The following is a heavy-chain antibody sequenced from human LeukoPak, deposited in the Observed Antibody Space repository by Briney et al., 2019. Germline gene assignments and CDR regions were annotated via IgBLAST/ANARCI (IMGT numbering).Heavy chain of an antibody. J-gene: IGHJ5*02. CDR3: AHIEAVYSSSSPWFDP. CDR2: INPNSGGT. D-gene: IGHD6-6*01. Sequence: ASVKVSCKASGYTYTGYYMHWVRQAPGQGLGWMGWINPNSGGTNYAQKFQGRVTMTRDTSISTAYMELSRLRSDDTAVYYCAHIEAVYSSSSPWFDPWGQGTLVTVSS. CDR1: GYTYTGYY. V-gene: IGHV1-2*02.